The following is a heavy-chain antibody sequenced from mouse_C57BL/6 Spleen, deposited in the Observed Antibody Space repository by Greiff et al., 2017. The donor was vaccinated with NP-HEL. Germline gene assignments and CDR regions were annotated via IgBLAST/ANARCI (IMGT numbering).Heavy chain of an antibody. CDR3: ARYHDYDCYFDY. CDR1: GFTFTDYY. J-gene: IGHJ2*01. D-gene: IGHD2-4*01. V-gene: IGHV7-3*01. CDR2: IRNKANGYTT. Sequence: EVQGVESGGGLVQPGGSLSLSCAASGFTFTDYYMSWVRQPPGKALEWLGFIRNKANGYTTEYSASVKGRFTISRDNSQSILYLQMNALRAEDSATYYCARYHDYDCYFDYWGQGTTLTVSS.